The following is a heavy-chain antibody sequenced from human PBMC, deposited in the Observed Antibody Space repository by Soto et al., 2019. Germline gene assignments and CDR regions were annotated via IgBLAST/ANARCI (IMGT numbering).Heavy chain of an antibody. CDR3: ERGEYSSPWDWFYP. CDR2: IIPIFGTA. D-gene: IGHD6-6*01. V-gene: IGHV1-69*01. J-gene: IGHJ5*02. Sequence: QVQLVQSGADVKKTWSSVKVSCKASGGTFSSYAISWVRQAPGQGLAWMGGIIPIFGTANYAQKLQGRVTITADESTSTAYMELSRLRSEDTAVYYCERGEYSSPWDWFYPWGQGTLVTVSS. CDR1: GGTFSSYA.